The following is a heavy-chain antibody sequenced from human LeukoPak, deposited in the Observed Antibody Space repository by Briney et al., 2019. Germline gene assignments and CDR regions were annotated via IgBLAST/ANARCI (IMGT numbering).Heavy chain of an antibody. V-gene: IGHV3-30*03. CDR2: VSGNGIVK. Sequence: GGSLRLSCAASGFTFSSYGMHWVRQAPGEGLEWVTVVSGNGIVKFYADSVKGRFTISRDNAKNSLYLQMNSLRAEDTAVYYCARDGGRGTVRLFDYWGQGTLVTVSS. D-gene: IGHD3-16*01. CDR1: GFTFSSYG. J-gene: IGHJ4*02. CDR3: ARDGGRGTVRLFDY.